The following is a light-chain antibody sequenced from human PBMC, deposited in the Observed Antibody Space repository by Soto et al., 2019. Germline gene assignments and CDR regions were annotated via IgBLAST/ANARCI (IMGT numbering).Light chain of an antibody. CDR1: QCLLHGDGTTR. Sequence: DIVMTQSPLSLSVTPGQPGSISCKSSQCLLHGDGTTRLYCYLQRPGQYPQLPITQVSNRCSGVPERFSGSGSGTDRVRKISRVEAAEVGVYYRRQSIELPRTFGQG. V-gene: IGKV2D-29*02. CDR3: RQSIELPRT. J-gene: IGKJ1*01. CDR2: QVS.